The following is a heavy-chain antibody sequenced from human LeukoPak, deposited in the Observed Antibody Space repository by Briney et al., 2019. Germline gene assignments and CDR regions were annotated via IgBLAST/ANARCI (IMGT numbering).Heavy chain of an antibody. CDR3: ARSLPPLSSNDYYFDY. CDR1: GFSLSTSGVG. J-gene: IGHJ4*02. V-gene: IGHV2-26*01. Sequence: SGPTLVNPTQTLTLTCTFSGFSLSTSGVGVGWIRQPPGKALEWLAHIFSNDEKSYSTSLKSRLTISKDTSKSQVVLTMTNMDPVDTATYYCARSLPPLSSNDYYFDYWGQGTLVTVSS. CDR2: IFSNDEK. D-gene: IGHD3-16*02.